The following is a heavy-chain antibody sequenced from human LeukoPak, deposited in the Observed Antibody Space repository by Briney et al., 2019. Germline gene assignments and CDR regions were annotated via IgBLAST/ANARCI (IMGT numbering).Heavy chain of an antibody. CDR1: GGSFSGYY. J-gene: IGHJ5*02. Sequence: KPSETLSLTCAVYGGSFSGYYWSWIRQPPGKGLEWIGEINHSGSTNYNPSLKSRVTISVDTSKNQFSLKLSSVTAADTAVYYCARGLRHYYDSSGYYIRFDPWGQGTLVTVSS. V-gene: IGHV4-34*01. CDR2: INHSGST. CDR3: ARGLRHYYDSSGYYIRFDP. D-gene: IGHD3-22*01.